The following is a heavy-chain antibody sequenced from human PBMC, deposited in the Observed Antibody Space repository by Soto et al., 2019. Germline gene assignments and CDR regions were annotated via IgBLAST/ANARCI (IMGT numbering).Heavy chain of an antibody. J-gene: IGHJ4*02. CDR3: AQVDSYSYRTDN. CDR2: IGRTNNT. D-gene: IGHD3-16*02. CDR1: GFTFSNSA. V-gene: IGHV3-23*01. Sequence: EVHLLESGGGLVQPGGSLRLSCAASGFTFSNSAMTWVRQALGKGPEWVSSIGRTNNTHYADSVKGRFAISRDNYKNTLYLKMNSLTAEDTDVYFCAQVDSYSYRTDNWGQGTLVTVSS.